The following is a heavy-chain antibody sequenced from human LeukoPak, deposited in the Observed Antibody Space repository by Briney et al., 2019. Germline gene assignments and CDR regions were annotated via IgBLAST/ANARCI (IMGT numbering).Heavy chain of an antibody. CDR3: ARDRHCSGGSCSGL. CDR2: IYRGGST. Sequence: GGSLRLSCAASSLTVSNNYMKWVRQAPGKGLEWVSLIYRGGSTYYADSGKGRFTISRDNPKNTVYLQMNILGAEDTAVYYCARDRHCSGGSCSGLWGQGTLVTVSS. CDR1: SLTVSNNY. V-gene: IGHV3-53*05. J-gene: IGHJ4*02. D-gene: IGHD2-15*01.